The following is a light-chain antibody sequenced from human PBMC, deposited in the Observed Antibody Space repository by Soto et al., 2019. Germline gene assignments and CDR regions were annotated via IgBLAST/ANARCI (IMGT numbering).Light chain of an antibody. V-gene: IGKV3-11*01. CDR2: DAS. J-gene: IGKJ2*01. Sequence: IVLTQSPATLSLSPGERATLSCRASQSVSSYLAWYQQKPGQAPRLLIYDASNSATGIPSRFSGSGSGTDFALTIGSLEPEDFAVYYCLHRRHWPPTFRQGTKLEIK. CDR1: QSVSSY. CDR3: LHRRHWPPT.